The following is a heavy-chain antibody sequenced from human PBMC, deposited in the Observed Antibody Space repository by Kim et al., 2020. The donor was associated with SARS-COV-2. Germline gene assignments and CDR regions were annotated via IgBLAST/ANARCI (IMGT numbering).Heavy chain of an antibody. Sequence: GGSLRLSCAASGFTFSSYSMNWVRQAPGKGLEWVSSISSSSSYIYYADSVKGRFTISRDNAKNSLYLQMNSLRAEDTAVYYCARRHCSSTSCTYYYGMDVWGQGTTVTVSS. CDR1: GFTFSSYS. D-gene: IGHD2-2*01. V-gene: IGHV3-21*01. CDR3: ARRHCSSTSCTYYYGMDV. CDR2: ISSSSSYI. J-gene: IGHJ6*02.